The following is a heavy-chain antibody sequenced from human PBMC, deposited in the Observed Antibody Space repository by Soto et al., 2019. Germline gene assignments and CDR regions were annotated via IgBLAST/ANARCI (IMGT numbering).Heavy chain of an antibody. CDR2: INHSGST. CDR1: GGSFSGYY. V-gene: IGHV4-34*01. CDR3: ARGHTGFDY. Sequence: SETLSLTCAVYGGSFSGYYWSWIRQPPGKGLEWIGEINHSGSTNYNPSLKSRVTISVDTSKNQFSLKLSSVTAADTAVYYCARGHTGFDYWGQGTLVTAPQ. J-gene: IGHJ4*02.